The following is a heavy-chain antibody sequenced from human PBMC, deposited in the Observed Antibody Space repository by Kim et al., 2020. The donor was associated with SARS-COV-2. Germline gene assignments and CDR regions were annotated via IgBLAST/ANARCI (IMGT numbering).Heavy chain of an antibody. V-gene: IGHV2-5*02. D-gene: IGHD6-13*01. CDR2: IYWDDDK. CDR3: AHRPPFIGSSSWYEGAFDI. CDR1: GFSLSTSGVG. J-gene: IGHJ3*02. Sequence: SGPTLVNPTQTLTLTCTFSGFSLSTSGVGVGWIRQPPGKALEWLALIYWDDDKRYSPSLKSRLTITKDTSKNQVVLIMTNMDPVDTATYYCAHRPPFIGSSSWYEGAFDIWGQGTMVTVSS.